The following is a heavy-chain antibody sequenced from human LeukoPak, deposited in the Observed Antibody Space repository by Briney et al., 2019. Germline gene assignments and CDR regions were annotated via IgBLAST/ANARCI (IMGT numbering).Heavy chain of an antibody. Sequence: ASVKVSCKASGYTFTSYGISWVRQAPGQGLEWMGWISAYNGNTNYAQKLQGRVTMTEDTSTDTAYMELSSLRSEDTAVYYCATANIEQLAPFDYWGQGTLVTVSS. CDR3: ATANIEQLAPFDY. CDR1: GYTFTSYG. D-gene: IGHD6-6*01. CDR2: ISAYNGNT. J-gene: IGHJ4*02. V-gene: IGHV1-18*01.